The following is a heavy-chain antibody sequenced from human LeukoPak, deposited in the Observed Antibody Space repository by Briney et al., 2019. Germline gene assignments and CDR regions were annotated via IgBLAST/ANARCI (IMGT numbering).Heavy chain of an antibody. D-gene: IGHD6-6*01. J-gene: IGHJ4*02. V-gene: IGHV4-59*01. Sequence: SETLSLTCTVSGGSISSYYWGWIRQPPGKGLEWIAYIYYSGSTNYNPYLKSRVTMSVDMSKSQFSLKLSSVTAADAAVYYCARGLIIAARPAFDSWGQGTLVTVSS. CDR2: IYYSGST. CDR1: GGSISSYY. CDR3: ARGLIIAARPAFDS.